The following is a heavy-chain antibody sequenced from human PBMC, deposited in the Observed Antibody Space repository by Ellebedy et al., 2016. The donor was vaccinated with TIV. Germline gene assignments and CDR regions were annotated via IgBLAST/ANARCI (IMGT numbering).Heavy chain of an antibody. Sequence: GESLKISCAASGFTLSSYDMHWVRQATGKGLEWVSTIGTAGDTYYPGSVKGRFTISREHAKNSLYLQMNSLRAGDTAVYYCARFSQQTYDYWGQGTLVTVSS. D-gene: IGHD6-13*01. J-gene: IGHJ4*02. CDR2: IGTAGDT. CDR1: GFTLSSYD. V-gene: IGHV3-13*01. CDR3: ARFSQQTYDY.